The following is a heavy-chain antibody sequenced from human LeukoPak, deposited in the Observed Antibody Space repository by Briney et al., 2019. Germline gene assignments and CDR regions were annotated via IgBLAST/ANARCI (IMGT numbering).Heavy chain of an antibody. Sequence: PGGSLRLSCAASGFTFRSFAMSWVRQAPGKGLEWVSSISDSGDSTYYADSVKGRFTISRDNSKNTLYLQMNSLRAEDTAVYYCARGIAGYCSSTSCYRGVTDWGQGTLVTVSS. CDR2: ISDSGDST. CDR3: ARGIAGYCSSTSCYRGVTD. J-gene: IGHJ4*02. CDR1: GFTFRSFA. D-gene: IGHD2-2*02. V-gene: IGHV3-23*01.